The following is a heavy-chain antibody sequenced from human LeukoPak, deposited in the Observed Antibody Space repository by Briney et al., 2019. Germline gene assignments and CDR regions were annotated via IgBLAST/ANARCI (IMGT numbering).Heavy chain of an antibody. J-gene: IGHJ6*02. CDR2: ISSSGSTI. V-gene: IGHV3-48*03. CDR1: GFTFSSYE. CDR3: ARDGVYYGSDDYYYGMDV. Sequence: GGSLRLSCAASGFTFSSYEMNWVRQAPGKGLEWVSYISSSGSTIYYADSVKGRFTISRDNAKNSLYLQMNSLRAEDTAVYYCARDGVYYGSDDYYYGMDVWGQGTTVTVSS. D-gene: IGHD3-10*01.